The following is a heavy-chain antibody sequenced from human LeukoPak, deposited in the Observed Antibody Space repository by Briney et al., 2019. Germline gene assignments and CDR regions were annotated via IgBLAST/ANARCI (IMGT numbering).Heavy chain of an antibody. V-gene: IGHV4-39*01. D-gene: IGHD3-16*02. CDR1: GGSISSSSYY. Sequence: SETLSLTCTVSGGSISSSSYYWGWIRQPPGKGLEWIGSIYYSGSTYYNPSLNNRVTISVDTSKNQFSLKLSSAPAADTAVYYCARYDVWGSYRAFDYWGQETLVTVSS. CDR3: ARYDVWGSYRAFDY. J-gene: IGHJ4*02. CDR2: IYYSGST.